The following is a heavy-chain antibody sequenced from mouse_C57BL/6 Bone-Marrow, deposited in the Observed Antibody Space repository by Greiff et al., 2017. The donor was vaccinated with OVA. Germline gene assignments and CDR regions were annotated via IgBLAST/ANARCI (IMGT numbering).Heavy chain of an antibody. CDR3: ASYGNYNYYAMDY. CDR1: GYTFTSYT. V-gene: IGHV1-4*01. J-gene: IGHJ4*01. CDR2: INPSSGYT. Sequence: QVQLQQSGAELARPGASVKMSCKASGYTFTSYTMHWVKQRPGQGLDWIGYINPSSGYTKYNQKFKDKATLTADKSSSTAYMQLSSLTSEDSAVYYCASYGNYNYYAMDYWGKGTSVTVSS. D-gene: IGHD2-1*01.